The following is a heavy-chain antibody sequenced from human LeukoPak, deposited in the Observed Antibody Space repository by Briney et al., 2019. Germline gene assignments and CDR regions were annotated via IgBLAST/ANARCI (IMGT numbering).Heavy chain of an antibody. D-gene: IGHD3-22*01. J-gene: IGHJ6*02. CDR2: ISSSSSYI. Sequence: PGGSLRLSCAASGFTFSSYSMNWVRQAPRKGLEWVSSISSSSSYIYYADSVKGRFTISRDNAKNSLYLQMNSLRAEDTAVYYCARDLSYYYDSSGYYPHGMDVWGQGTTVTVSS. CDR1: GFTFSSYS. CDR3: ARDLSYYYDSSGYYPHGMDV. V-gene: IGHV3-21*01.